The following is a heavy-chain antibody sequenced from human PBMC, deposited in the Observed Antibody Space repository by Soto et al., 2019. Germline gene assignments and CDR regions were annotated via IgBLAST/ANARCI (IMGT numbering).Heavy chain of an antibody. V-gene: IGHV1-2*02. J-gene: IGHJ5*02. CDR3: ASLQIRGAPGS. CDR2: INPNSGGT. CDR1: GYAFTAYY. Sequence: GASVKVSCKASGYAFTAYYMQVVRQAPGQGLERMGWINPNSGGTNYAQKFQGRVTMTRDTSISTAYMELSRLRSDDTAVYYCASLQIRGAPGSWRQGTLVSVSS.